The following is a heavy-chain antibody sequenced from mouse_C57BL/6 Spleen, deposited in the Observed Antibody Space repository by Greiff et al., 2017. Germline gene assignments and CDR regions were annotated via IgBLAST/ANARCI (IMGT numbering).Heavy chain of an antibody. CDR2: ISYDGSN. J-gene: IGHJ2*01. Sequence: VQLKESGPGLVKPSQSLSLTCSVPGYSITSGYYWNWIRQFPGNKLEWMGYISYDGSNNYNPSLKNRISITRDTSQNQFFLKLNSVTTEDTATYYCARGDYYGSSYPFDYWGQGTTLTVSS. CDR3: ARGDYYGSSYPFDY. V-gene: IGHV3-6*01. CDR1: GYSITSGYY. D-gene: IGHD1-1*01.